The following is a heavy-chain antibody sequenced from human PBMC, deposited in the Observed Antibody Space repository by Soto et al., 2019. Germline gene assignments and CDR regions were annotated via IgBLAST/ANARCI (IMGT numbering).Heavy chain of an antibody. CDR1: GYTFTSYA. CDR2: INAGNGNT. Sequence: QVQLVQSGAEVKKPGASVKVSCKASGYTFTSYAMHWVRQAPGQRLEWMGWINAGNGNTKYSQKFQGRVTITRDTSASTAYMELSSLRSEDTAVYYFATHMITFGGVNQIGFAGDYWGQGTLVTVSS. J-gene: IGHJ4*02. V-gene: IGHV1-3*01. CDR3: ATHMITFGGVNQIGFAGDY. D-gene: IGHD3-16*01.